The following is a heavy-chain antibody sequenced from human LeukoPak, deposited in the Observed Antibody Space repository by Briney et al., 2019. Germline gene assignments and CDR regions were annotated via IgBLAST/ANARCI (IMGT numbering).Heavy chain of an antibody. CDR1: GGSISSYY. CDR2: IYTSGST. J-gene: IGHJ1*01. V-gene: IGHV4-4*07. D-gene: IGHD2-15*01. Sequence: SETLSLTCTVSGGSISSYYWSWIRQPAGKGLEWIRRIYTSGSTNYNPSLKTRVTISVDTSKNQFSLKLSSVTAADTAVYYCARRPLGYCSGGSCYPGYFQHWGQGTLVTVSS. CDR3: ARRPLGYCSGGSCYPGYFQH.